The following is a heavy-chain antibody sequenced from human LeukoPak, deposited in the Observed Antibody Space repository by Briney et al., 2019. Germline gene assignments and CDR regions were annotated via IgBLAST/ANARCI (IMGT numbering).Heavy chain of an antibody. CDR3: AKDRVGAMLYFDY. V-gene: IGHV3-23*01. D-gene: IGHD1-26*01. J-gene: IGHJ4*02. Sequence: PGGSLRLSCAASGFTFNIYGMNWVRQAPGKGLEWVSGLSGSGGTTYYVDSVKGRFTISRDNSKNTLYLQMNSLRAEDTAVYYCAKDRVGAMLYFDYWGQGTLVTVSS. CDR1: GFTFNIYG. CDR2: LSGSGGTT.